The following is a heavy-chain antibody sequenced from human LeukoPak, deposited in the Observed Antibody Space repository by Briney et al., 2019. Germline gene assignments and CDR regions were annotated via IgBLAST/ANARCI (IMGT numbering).Heavy chain of an antibody. CDR1: GGSFSGYY. D-gene: IGHD2-15*01. CDR3: ARLYCSGGSCALDY. V-gene: IGHV4-59*01. CDR2: IYYSGST. Sequence: PSETLSLTCAVYGGSFSGYYWSWIRHPPGKGLEWIGYIYYSGSTNYNPSLKSRVTISVDTSKNQFSLKLSSVTAADTAVYYCARLYCSGGSCALDYWGQGTLVTVSS. J-gene: IGHJ4*02.